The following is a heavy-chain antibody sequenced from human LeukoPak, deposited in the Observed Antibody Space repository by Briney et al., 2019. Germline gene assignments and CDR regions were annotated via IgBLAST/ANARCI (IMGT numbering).Heavy chain of an antibody. D-gene: IGHD5-18*01. CDR1: GGSISSYY. CDR3: ARHRRGYSYGWVPYYYYGMDV. CDR2: IYYSGST. J-gene: IGHJ6*02. Sequence: SQTLSLTCTVSGGSISSYYWSWIRQPPGKGLEWIGYIYYSGSTNYNPSLKSRVTISVDTSKNQFSLKLSSVTAADTAVYYCARHRRGYSYGWVPYYYYGMDVWGQGTTVTVSS. V-gene: IGHV4-59*08.